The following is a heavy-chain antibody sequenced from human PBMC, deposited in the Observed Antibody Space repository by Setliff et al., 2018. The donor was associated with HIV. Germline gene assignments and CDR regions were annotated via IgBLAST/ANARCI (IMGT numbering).Heavy chain of an antibody. Sequence: PGGSLRLSCAASGFMFGVDWMAWVRQAPGKGLEWVANIDQHGSERYYTDSVRGRFTISRDNAKNSLFLQMDSLRAEDTAVYYCAQGLLWGQGTVVTVSS. CDR3: AQGLL. V-gene: IGHV3-7*01. CDR1: GFMFGVDW. CDR2: IDQHGSER. J-gene: IGHJ3*01.